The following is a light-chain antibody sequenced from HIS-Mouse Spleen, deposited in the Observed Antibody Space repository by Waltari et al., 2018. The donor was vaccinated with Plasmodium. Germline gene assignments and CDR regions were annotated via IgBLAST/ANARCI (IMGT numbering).Light chain of an antibody. V-gene: IGLV3-10*01. J-gene: IGLJ3*02. CDR2: EGS. Sequence: SYELTQPPSVSVSPGQTARITCPGDALPKKYAYWYQQKSGQAPVLVIYEGSKRPSGIPERFSGSSSGTMATWTISGAQVEDEADYYCYSTDSSGNHRVFGGGTKLTV. CDR1: ALPKKY. CDR3: YSTDSSGNHRV.